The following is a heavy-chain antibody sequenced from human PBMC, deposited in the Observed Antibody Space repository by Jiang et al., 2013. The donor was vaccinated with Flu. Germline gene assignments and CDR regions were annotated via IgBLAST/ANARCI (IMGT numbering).Heavy chain of an antibody. Sequence: LLKPSETLSLTCTVSGGSISSYYWSWIRQPPGKGLEWIGYIYYRGTTNYNPSLKSRVTISIDTSKNQFSLKLTSVTAADTAVYYCARYSSSSWHFDLWGRGTLVTVSS. CDR2: IYYRGTT. D-gene: IGHD6-6*01. J-gene: IGHJ2*01. V-gene: IGHV4-59*01. CDR1: GGSISSYY. CDR3: ARYSSSSWHFDL.